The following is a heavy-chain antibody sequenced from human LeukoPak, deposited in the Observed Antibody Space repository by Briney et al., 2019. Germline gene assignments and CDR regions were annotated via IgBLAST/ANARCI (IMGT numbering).Heavy chain of an antibody. CDR2: ISSSSSYI. CDR3: ARDVRQRGFDY. CDR1: GFTFSDYA. Sequence: PGGSLRLSCAASGFTFSDYAMNWVRQAPGKGLEWVSSISSSSSYIYYADSVKGRFTISRDNAKNSLYLQMNSLRAEDTAVYYCARDVRQRGFDYWGQGTLVTVSS. J-gene: IGHJ4*02. V-gene: IGHV3-21*01. D-gene: IGHD6-25*01.